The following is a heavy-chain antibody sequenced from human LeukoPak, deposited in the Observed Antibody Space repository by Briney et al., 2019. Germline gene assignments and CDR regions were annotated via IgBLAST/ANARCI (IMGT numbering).Heavy chain of an antibody. CDR2: IWYDGSKK. Sequence: QRGSSLRLSCAASGFSFSNYGFHWARQAPGEGLEWVAVIWYDGSKKYYADSVKGRFTITRDNSKNTLYLQMNSLRAEDTAVYYCARDIAVAGYYFDYWGQGTLVTVSS. CDR3: ARDIAVAGYYFDY. D-gene: IGHD6-19*01. J-gene: IGHJ4*02. V-gene: IGHV3-33*01. CDR1: GFSFSNYG.